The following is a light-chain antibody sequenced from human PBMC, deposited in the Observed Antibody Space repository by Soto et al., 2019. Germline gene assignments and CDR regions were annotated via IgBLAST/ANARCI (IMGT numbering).Light chain of an antibody. V-gene: IGKV3D-11*01. Sequence: EIVLTQSPGTLSLSPGERATLSCRASQGVSSNLAWYQQKPGQAPRLLIYGASTRATGIPARFSGSGSGTDFTLTISSLEPEDSAVYYCQQRHMWPITFGQGTRLE. CDR1: QGVSSN. CDR2: GAS. CDR3: QQRHMWPIT. J-gene: IGKJ5*01.